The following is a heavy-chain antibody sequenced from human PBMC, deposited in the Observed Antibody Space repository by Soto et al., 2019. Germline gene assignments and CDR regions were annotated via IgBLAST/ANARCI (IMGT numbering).Heavy chain of an antibody. D-gene: IGHD5-12*01. V-gene: IGHV3-21*01. Sequence: GGSLRLSCAASGFTFSSYSMNWVRQAPGKGLEWVSSISSSSSYIYYADSVKGRFTISRDKAKNSLYLQMNSLRAEDAAVYCCEGQGGFQAFDIWGQGTMVTVSS. J-gene: IGHJ3*02. CDR1: GFTFSSYS. CDR2: ISSSSSYI. CDR3: EGQGGFQAFDI.